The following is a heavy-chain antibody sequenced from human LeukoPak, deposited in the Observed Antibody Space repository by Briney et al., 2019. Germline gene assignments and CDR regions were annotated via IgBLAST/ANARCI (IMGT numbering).Heavy chain of an antibody. V-gene: IGHV4-59*08. CDR3: ARHSSSGWFPFDY. J-gene: IGHJ4*02. CDR2: IYYSGST. Sequence: SETLSLTCTVSGGSISSYYWSWIRQPPGKGLEWIGYIYYSGSTNYNPSLKSRVTISVDTYKNQFSLKLSSVTAADTAVYYCARHSSSGWFPFDYWGQGTLVTVSS. CDR1: GGSISSYY. D-gene: IGHD6-19*01.